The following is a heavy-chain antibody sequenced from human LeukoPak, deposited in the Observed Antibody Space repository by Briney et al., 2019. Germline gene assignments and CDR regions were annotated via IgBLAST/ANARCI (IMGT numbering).Heavy chain of an antibody. CDR2: IYYSGST. D-gene: IGHD5-18*01. CDR1: GGSISSSSYY. J-gene: IGHJ6*03. CDR3: AREHSDTAMVIPYYYYYMDV. Sequence: ETSETLSLTCTVSGGSISSSSYYWGWIRQPPGKGLEWIGSIYYSGSTYYNPSLKSRVTISVDTSKNQFSLKLSSVTAADTAVYYCAREHSDTAMVIPYYYYYMDVWGKGTTVTVSS. V-gene: IGHV4-39*07.